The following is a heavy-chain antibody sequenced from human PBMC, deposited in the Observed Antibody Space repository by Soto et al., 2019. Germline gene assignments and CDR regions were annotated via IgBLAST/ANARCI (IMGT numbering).Heavy chain of an antibody. CDR2: MFPGDSAT. D-gene: IGHD6-19*01. CDR1: GYSFTTDW. J-gene: IGHJ6*02. Sequence: GGSLKISCKGSGYSFTTDWICWGRHLPGQGLEWMGDMFPGDSATKYRPSFQGQVTTSADSSTNTALLEWSSLKAADSVIYYCATFPDSSLGTMDDWGQGTTVTVSS. V-gene: IGHV5-51*01. CDR3: ATFPDSSLGTMDD.